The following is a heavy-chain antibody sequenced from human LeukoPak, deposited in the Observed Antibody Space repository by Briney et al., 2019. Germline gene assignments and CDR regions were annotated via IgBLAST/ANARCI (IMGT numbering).Heavy chain of an antibody. Sequence: GGSLRLSCAASRFTFSNYAMIWVRQAPGKGLEWVSVIGDNNIFTGRFTYYAESVKGRFTISRDNSQGTVDLQMNNLRVEDTAVYYCARDWYDCWGQGTQVTVSS. CDR3: ARDWYDC. CDR1: RFTFSNYA. CDR2: IGDNNIFTGRFT. J-gene: IGHJ5*01. V-gene: IGHV3-23*01.